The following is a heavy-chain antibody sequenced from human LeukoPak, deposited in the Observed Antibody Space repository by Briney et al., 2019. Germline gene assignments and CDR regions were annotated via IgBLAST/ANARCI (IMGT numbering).Heavy chain of an antibody. D-gene: IGHD1-7*01. CDR3: AKGRDWNYVTPFTY. Sequence: PGRSLRLSCAASGFTFSTHAMHWVRQAPGMGLEWVAFIWFDGSNKYYADFVKGRFTISKDNSENTLYLQMNSLRAEDTAVYYCAKGRDWNYVTPFTYWGQGTLVTVSS. CDR2: IWFDGSNK. J-gene: IGHJ4*02. V-gene: IGHV3-33*06. CDR1: GFTFSTHA.